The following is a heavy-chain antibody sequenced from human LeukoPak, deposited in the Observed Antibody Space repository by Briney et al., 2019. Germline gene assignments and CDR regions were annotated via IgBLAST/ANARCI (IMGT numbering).Heavy chain of an antibody. CDR2: VYYSGST. Sequence: SQTLSLTCTVSGGSISSGGYYWTWIRQHPGKGLEWIGYVYYSGSTYYNPSLKSRVTISVDTSENQFSLKLSSVTAADTAVYYCARTHCSSISCYHYFDYWGQGTLVTVSS. CDR3: ARTHCSSISCYHYFDY. J-gene: IGHJ4*02. V-gene: IGHV4-31*03. CDR1: GGSISSGGYY. D-gene: IGHD2-2*01.